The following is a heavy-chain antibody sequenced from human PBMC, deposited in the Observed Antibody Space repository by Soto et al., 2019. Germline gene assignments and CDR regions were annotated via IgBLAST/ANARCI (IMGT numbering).Heavy chain of an antibody. J-gene: IGHJ3*01. Sequence: EVQLVESGGGLVKPGGSLRLSCAASGFTFNTYSLHWVRQAPGKGLEWVSSISSGSSYIYYAEAVRGRFTISRANAKNSLFLQMNSLTAEDTAVYYCAKAYSGSSYGGFDAFDVWGQGTTVTVSS. CDR3: AKAYSGSSYGGFDAFDV. V-gene: IGHV3-21*01. D-gene: IGHD6-13*01. CDR2: ISSGSSYI. CDR1: GFTFNTYS.